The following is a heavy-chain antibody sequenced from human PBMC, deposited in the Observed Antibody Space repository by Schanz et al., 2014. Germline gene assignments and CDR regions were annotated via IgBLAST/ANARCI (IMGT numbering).Heavy chain of an antibody. V-gene: IGHV1-69*04. D-gene: IGHD1-7*01. J-gene: IGHJ3*02. CDR1: GDTFDNFG. Sequence: QVQLVQSGAEVKKPGSSVKVSCKATGDTFDNFGISSVRQAPGQGPEWIGRFMPFLGITNLAQKFQDRVTMTADKATRTAYMELSGLRSEDTAMYYCARDRWNYEGGIFDIWGQGPMVTVSS. CDR3: ARDRWNYEGGIFDI. CDR2: FMPFLGIT.